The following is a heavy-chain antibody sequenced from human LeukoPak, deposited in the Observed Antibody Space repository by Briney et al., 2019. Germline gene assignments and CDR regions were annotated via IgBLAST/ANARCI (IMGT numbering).Heavy chain of an antibody. CDR2: MYYRGST. CDR3: ARAPGSGSYYSYYYYYGMDV. V-gene: IGHV4-31*03. CDR1: GGSISSGGYY. D-gene: IGHD3-10*01. Sequence: SETLSLTCIVSGGSISSGGYYWSWIRQHPGKGLEWIGYMYYRGSTYYNPSLKTRVTASIDTSKNQFSLKLCSVTAADTAVYYCARAPGSGSYYSYYYYYGMDVWGQGTTVTVSS. J-gene: IGHJ6*02.